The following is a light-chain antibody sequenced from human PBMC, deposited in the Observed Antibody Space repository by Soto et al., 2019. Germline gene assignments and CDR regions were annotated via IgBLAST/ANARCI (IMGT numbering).Light chain of an antibody. CDR3: SSYTTRTTLYV. CDR2: EVS. V-gene: IGLV2-14*01. CDR1: SSDVGSFDY. Sequence: QSVLIQPPSVSGSPGQSVTISCTGTSSDVGSFDYVSWYQHHPGTVPKLMIYEVSNRPSGVSNRFSGSKSGDTASLTISGLQAEDEADYYCSSYTTRTTLYVFGTGTKVTVL. J-gene: IGLJ1*01.